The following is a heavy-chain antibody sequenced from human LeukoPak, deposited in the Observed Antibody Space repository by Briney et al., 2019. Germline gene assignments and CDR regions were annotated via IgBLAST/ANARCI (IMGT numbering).Heavy chain of an antibody. CDR2: VKEDGSDT. CDR1: GFTFSNYW. CDR3: AKDRISMVRGVIAPGS. D-gene: IGHD3-10*01. J-gene: IGHJ5*02. V-gene: IGHV3-7*05. Sequence: GGSLRLSCAASGFTFSNYWMDWVRQAPGKGLEWVANVKEDGSDTYYVESVKGRFTISRDNAKKSLYLQMNCLRAEDTAVYYCAKDRISMVRGVIAPGSWGQGTLVTVSS.